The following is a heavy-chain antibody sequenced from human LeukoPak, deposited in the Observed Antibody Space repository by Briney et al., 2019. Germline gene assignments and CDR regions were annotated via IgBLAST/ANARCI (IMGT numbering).Heavy chain of an antibody. V-gene: IGHV1-18*01. Sequence: ASVKVSCKASGYTFTSYGISWVRQAPGQGLEWMGWISAYNGNTNYARKLQGRVTMTTDTSTSTAYMELRSLRSDDTAVYYCARDSGSYSYYYYGMDVWGQGTTVTVSS. J-gene: IGHJ6*02. CDR2: ISAYNGNT. CDR3: ARDSGSYSYYYYGMDV. D-gene: IGHD1-26*01. CDR1: GYTFTSYG.